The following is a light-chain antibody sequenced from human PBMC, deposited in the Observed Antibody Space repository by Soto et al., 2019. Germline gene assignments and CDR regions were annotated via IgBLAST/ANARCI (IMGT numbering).Light chain of an antibody. J-gene: IGKJ2*01. V-gene: IGKV1-39*01. CDR3: QQSYSTPPT. Sequence: DIQMTQSTSSLSASVGDRVTITCRASQSISSYLNWYQQKPGKAPKLLIYAASSLQSGFPSRFSVSGSGTDFTLTISSLQPEDFATYYCQQSYSTPPTFGQGTKMEIK. CDR1: QSISSY. CDR2: AAS.